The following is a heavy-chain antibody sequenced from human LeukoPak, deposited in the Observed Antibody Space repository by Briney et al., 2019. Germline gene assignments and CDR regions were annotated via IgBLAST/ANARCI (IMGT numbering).Heavy chain of an antibody. V-gene: IGHV4-34*01. D-gene: IGHD3-10*01. CDR1: GGSFSGYY. Sequence: SETLSLTCAVYGGSFSGYYWSWIRQPPGKGLEWIGEINHSGSTNYNPSLKSRATISVDTSKNQFSLKLSSVTAADTAVYYCAAGSPTPFDYWGQGTLVTVSS. CDR2: INHSGST. CDR3: AAGSPTPFDY. J-gene: IGHJ4*02.